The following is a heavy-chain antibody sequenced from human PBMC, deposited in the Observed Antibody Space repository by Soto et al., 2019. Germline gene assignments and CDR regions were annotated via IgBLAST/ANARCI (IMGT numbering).Heavy chain of an antibody. CDR3: TTLAGAYYYYYGMDV. J-gene: IGHJ6*02. D-gene: IGHD6-19*01. Sequence: EVQLVESGGGLVKPGGSLRLSCAASGFTFSNAWMNWVRQAPGKGLEWVGRIKSKTDGGTTDYAAPVKGRFTISRDDSKNTLYLQMHSLKTEDTAVYYCTTLAGAYYYYYGMDVWGQGTTVTVSS. CDR2: IKSKTDGGTT. CDR1: GFTFSNAW. V-gene: IGHV3-15*07.